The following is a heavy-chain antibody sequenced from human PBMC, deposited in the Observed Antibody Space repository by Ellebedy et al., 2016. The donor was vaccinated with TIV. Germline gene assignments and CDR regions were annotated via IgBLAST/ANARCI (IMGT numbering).Heavy chain of an antibody. CDR3: ARDKYGDYYYYYGMDV. D-gene: IGHD4-17*01. J-gene: IGHJ6*02. CDR1: GGTFSSYA. Sequence: SVKVSCXASGGTFSSYAISWVRQAPGQGLEWMGGIIPIFGTANYAQKFQGRVTITADESTSTAYMELSSLRSEDTAVYYCARDKYGDYYYYYGMDVWGQGTTVTVSS. V-gene: IGHV1-69*13. CDR2: IIPIFGTA.